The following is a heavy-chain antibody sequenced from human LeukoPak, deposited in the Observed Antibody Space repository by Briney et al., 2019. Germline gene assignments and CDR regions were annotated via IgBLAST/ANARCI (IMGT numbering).Heavy chain of an antibody. V-gene: IGHV1-18*01. CDR3: AREACSDGVCYFEY. J-gene: IGHJ4*02. Sequence: ASVKVSCKASGYTFTNYGFSWVRQAPGEGLEWMGWVSAYNGDTKYAQKFQGRVTITTDTSATTVYMELGSLRLDDAAVYYCAREACSDGVCYFEYWGQGTLVTVSS. CDR1: GYTFTNYG. D-gene: IGHD2-8*01. CDR2: VSAYNGDT.